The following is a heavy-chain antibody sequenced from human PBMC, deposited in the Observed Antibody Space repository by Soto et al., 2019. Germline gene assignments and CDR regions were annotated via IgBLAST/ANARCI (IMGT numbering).Heavy chain of an antibody. CDR2: ISVSGGST. CDR1: RFTFSSYA. J-gene: IGHJ4*02. D-gene: IGHD1-26*01. Sequence: GGSLRLSCAASRFTFSSYAMCWVRQAPGKGLEWVSSISVSGGSTYYADSVKGRFTISRDNSKNTLYLQMNSLRAEDTAVYYCAKDGYSIIRNNPLHYCGQATLVTVSS. V-gene: IGHV3-23*01. CDR3: AKDGYSIIRNNPLHY.